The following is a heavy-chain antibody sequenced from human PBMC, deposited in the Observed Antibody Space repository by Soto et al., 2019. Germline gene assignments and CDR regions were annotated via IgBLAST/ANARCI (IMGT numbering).Heavy chain of an antibody. CDR2: ISFDGNNK. V-gene: IGHV3-30-3*01. J-gene: IGHJ4*02. CDR3: GRCSSTSCHLGADY. CDR1: GFTFRSYA. Sequence: QVQLVESGGGVVQPGRSLRLSCAASGFTFRSYALHWVRQAPGRGLEWVALISFDGNNKYYANSVKGRFTISRDNSKNTLYLQMSSLRAEDTAVYYCGRCSSTSCHLGADYWGQGTLVTVSS. D-gene: IGHD2-2*01.